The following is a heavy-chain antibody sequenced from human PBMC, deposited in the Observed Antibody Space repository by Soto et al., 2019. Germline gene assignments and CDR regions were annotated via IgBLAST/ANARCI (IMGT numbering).Heavy chain of an antibody. J-gene: IGHJ4*02. CDR2: ISYDGSNK. D-gene: IGHD3-3*01. CDR1: GFTFSSYA. CDR3: ARAPGHYIAYFDY. Sequence: GGSLRLSCAASGFTFSSYAMHWVRQAPGKGLEWVAVISYDGSNKYYADSVKGRFTISRDNSKNTLYLQMNSLRAEDTAVYYCARAPGHYIAYFDYWGQGTLVTVSS. V-gene: IGHV3-30-3*01.